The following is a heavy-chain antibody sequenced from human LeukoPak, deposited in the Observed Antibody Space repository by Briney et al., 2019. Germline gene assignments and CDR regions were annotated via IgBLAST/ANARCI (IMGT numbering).Heavy chain of an antibody. V-gene: IGHV1-18*01. J-gene: IGHJ4*02. CDR3: ARGTPTYYDFWSGYYADY. CDR1: GYTFTSYG. D-gene: IGHD3-3*01. CDR2: ISAYNGNT. Sequence: GASVKVSCKASGYTFTSYGISWVRQAPGQGLEWMGWISAYNGNTNYAQKFQGRVTITADESTSTAYMELSSLRSEDTAVYYCARGTPTYYDFWSGYYADYWGQGTLVTVSS.